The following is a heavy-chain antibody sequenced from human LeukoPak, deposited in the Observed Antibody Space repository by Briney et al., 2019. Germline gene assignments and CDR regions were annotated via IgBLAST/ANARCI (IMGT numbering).Heavy chain of an antibody. J-gene: IGHJ6*02. CDR3: ARSVDTAMGGYYYYYGMDV. CDR2: INPNGGGT. V-gene: IGHV1-2*02. CDR1: GYTFTGYY. D-gene: IGHD5-18*01. Sequence: GASVKVSCKASGYTFTGYYMHWVRQAPGQGLEWMGWINPNGGGTNYAQKFQGRVTMTRDTSISTAYMELSRLRSDDTAVYYCARSVDTAMGGYYYYYGMDVWGQGTTVTVSS.